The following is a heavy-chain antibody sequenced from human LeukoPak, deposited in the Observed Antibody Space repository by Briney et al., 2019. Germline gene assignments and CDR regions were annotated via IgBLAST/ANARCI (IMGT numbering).Heavy chain of an antibody. J-gene: IGHJ4*02. CDR2: ISSSGSTI. V-gene: IGHV3-48*03. Sequence: GGSLRLSCAASGFTFSSYEMNWVRQAPGKGLEWVSYISSSGSTIYYADSVKGRFTISRDNAKNSLYLQMNSLRAEDTAVYYCARDWRLWFGINYFDYWGQGTLVTVSS. D-gene: IGHD3-10*01. CDR3: ARDWRLWFGINYFDY. CDR1: GFTFSSYE.